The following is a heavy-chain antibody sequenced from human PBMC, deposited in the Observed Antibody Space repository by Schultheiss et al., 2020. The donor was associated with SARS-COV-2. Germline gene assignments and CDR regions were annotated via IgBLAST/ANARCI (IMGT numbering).Heavy chain of an antibody. CDR3: ARARSLVIAIGWFDP. Sequence: GGSLRLSCAASGFTFSDYYMSWIRQAPGKGLEWVSYISSSSSYTNYADSVKGRFTISRDNAKNSLYLQMNSLRAEDTAVYYCARARSLVIAIGWFDPWGQGTLVTVSS. D-gene: IGHD2-21*01. J-gene: IGHJ5*02. CDR1: GFTFSDYY. V-gene: IGHV3-11*06. CDR2: ISSSSSYT.